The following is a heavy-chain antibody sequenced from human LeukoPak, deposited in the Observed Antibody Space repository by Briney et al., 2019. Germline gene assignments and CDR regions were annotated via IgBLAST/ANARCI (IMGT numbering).Heavy chain of an antibody. Sequence: SETLSLTCTVSGGSISSSSCYWGWIRQPPGKGLEWIGSIYYSGSTYYNPSLKSRVTISVDTSKNQFSLKLSSVTAADTAVYYCASGVGASDYWGQGTLVTVSS. CDR1: GGSISSSSCY. V-gene: IGHV4-39*01. CDR3: ASGVGASDY. J-gene: IGHJ4*02. D-gene: IGHD1-26*01. CDR2: IYYSGST.